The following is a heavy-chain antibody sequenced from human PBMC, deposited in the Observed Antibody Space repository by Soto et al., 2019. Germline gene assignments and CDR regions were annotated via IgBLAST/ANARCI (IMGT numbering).Heavy chain of an antibody. D-gene: IGHD6-19*01. CDR3: ARDIGQWLGYYYYGMDV. J-gene: IGHJ6*02. V-gene: IGHV4-61*01. CDR2: IYYSGST. Sequence: QVQLQESGPGLVKPSETLSLTCTVSGGSVNSGNYYWSWIRQSPGKGLEWIGHIYYSGSTNYNPSLKSRVTMSVDTSKNQFSLQLSSVTAADTAVYYCARDIGQWLGYYYYGMDVWGQGTTVTVSS. CDR1: GGSVNSGNYY.